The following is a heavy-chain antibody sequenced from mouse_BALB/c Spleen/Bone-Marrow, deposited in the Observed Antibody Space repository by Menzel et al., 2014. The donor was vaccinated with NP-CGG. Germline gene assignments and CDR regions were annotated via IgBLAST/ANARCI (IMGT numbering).Heavy chain of an antibody. CDR3: ASLDDYIY. Sequence: VQLQQSGAELVKPGASVKLSCTASGFNIKDTYMHWVKQRPEQGLEWIGRIDPANGNTKYVPKFQGKATITADTSSNTAYLQLSSLTSEDTAVYYCASLDDYIYWGQGTLVTVSA. D-gene: IGHD2-4*01. CDR2: IDPANGNT. V-gene: IGHV14-3*02. J-gene: IGHJ3*01. CDR1: GFNIKDTY.